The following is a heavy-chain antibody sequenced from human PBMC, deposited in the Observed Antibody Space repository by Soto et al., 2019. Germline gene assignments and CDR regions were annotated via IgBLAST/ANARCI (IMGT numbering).Heavy chain of an antibody. V-gene: IGHV3-15*07. Sequence: EVQLVESGGGLVKPGGSLRLSCAASGFTFSNAWMNWVRQAPGKGLEWVGRIKSKTDGGTTDYAAPVKGRFTISRDDSKNTLSLQMNSLKTEDTAVYYCTTDRPSPRFLEWIDSDAFDIWGQGTMVTVSS. J-gene: IGHJ3*02. D-gene: IGHD3-3*01. CDR1: GFTFSNAW. CDR3: TTDRPSPRFLEWIDSDAFDI. CDR2: IKSKTDGGTT.